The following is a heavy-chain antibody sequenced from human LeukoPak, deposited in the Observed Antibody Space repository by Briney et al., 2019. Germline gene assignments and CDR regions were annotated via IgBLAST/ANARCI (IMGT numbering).Heavy chain of an antibody. CDR3: ARAGGITLGGGWEDYFDY. V-gene: IGHV4-4*07. D-gene: IGHD3-16*01. Sequence: SETLSLTCTVSGGSISSYYWSWIRQPAGKGLEWIGRIYTSGSTNYNPSLKGRVTMSVDTSKNQFSLKLSSVTAADTAVYYCARAGGITLGGGWEDYFDYWGQGTLVTVSS. CDR2: IYTSGST. CDR1: GGSISSYY. J-gene: IGHJ4*02.